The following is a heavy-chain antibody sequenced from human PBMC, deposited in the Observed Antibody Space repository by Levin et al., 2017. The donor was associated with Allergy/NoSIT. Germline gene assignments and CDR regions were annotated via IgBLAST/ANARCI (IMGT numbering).Heavy chain of an antibody. V-gene: IGHV3-23*01. J-gene: IGHJ4*02. CDR2: ISAGAYAT. CDR1: GFTFSNYA. D-gene: IGHD2-2*01. CDR3: AKDPHVVPAAFFDD. Sequence: GGSLRLSCAASGFTFSNYAMNWVRQAPGRGLEWVSAISAGAYATYYADSVKGRFTISRDNSKNTLYLQMDSLRAEDTAVYYCAKDPHVVPAAFFDDWGQGTLATVSS.